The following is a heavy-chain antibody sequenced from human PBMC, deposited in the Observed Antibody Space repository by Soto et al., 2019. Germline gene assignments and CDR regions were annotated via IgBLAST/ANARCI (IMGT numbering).Heavy chain of an antibody. CDR1: GFIFSSFG. CDR2: ISYDGTTK. Sequence: VGSLRLSCAASGFIFSSFGMHWVRQAPGKGLEWVAVISYDGTTKYYADSVKGRFTISRDNSKNTLYLQMNSLRAEDTAVYYCAKDLAVGYYDFWSGYYSGMDVWGQGTTVTVSS. J-gene: IGHJ6*02. D-gene: IGHD3-3*01. V-gene: IGHV3-30*18. CDR3: AKDLAVGYYDFWSGYYSGMDV.